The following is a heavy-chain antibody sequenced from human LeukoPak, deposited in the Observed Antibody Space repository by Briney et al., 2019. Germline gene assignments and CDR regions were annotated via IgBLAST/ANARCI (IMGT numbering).Heavy chain of an antibody. J-gene: IGHJ4*02. CDR3: ASMSVVVPAAPFDY. CDR1: GFIFSGSA. D-gene: IGHD2-2*01. V-gene: IGHV3-73*01. CDR2: IRSKANNYAT. Sequence: GGSLRLSCAASGFIFSGSAMHWVRQASGKGLEWVGRIRSKANNYATAYAASVKGRFTISRDDSKNTAYLQMSTLKTEDTAVYYCASMSVVVPAAPFDYWGQGTLVTVSS.